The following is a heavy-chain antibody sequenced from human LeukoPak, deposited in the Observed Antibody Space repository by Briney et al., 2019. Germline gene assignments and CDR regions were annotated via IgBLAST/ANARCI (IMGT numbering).Heavy chain of an antibody. CDR1: GGSISSSSYY. J-gene: IGHJ4*02. CDR3: ARETPYCSSTSCGIDY. CDR2: IYYSGST. Sequence: PSETLSLTCTVSGGSISSSSYYWGWIRQPPGKGLEWIGSIYYSGSTNYNPSLKSRVTISVDTSKNQFSLKLSSVTAADTAVYYCARETPYCSSTSCGIDYWGQGTLVTVSS. V-gene: IGHV4-39*07. D-gene: IGHD2-2*01.